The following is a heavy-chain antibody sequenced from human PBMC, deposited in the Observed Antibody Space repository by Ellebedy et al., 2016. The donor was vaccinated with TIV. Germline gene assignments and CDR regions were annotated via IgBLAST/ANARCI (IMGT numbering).Heavy chain of an antibody. CDR1: GYTFTANY. V-gene: IGHV1-2*02. Sequence: ASVKVSCKASGYTFTANYIHWVRQAPGQGLEWMGWINPDSGTTNFAQSFQGRVSMTRDASINTAYMQLNRVQSDDTAVYYCARVLRGSSGMDVWGQGTTVIVSS. CDR2: INPDSGTT. J-gene: IGHJ6*02. CDR3: ARVLRGSSGMDV. D-gene: IGHD2-8*01.